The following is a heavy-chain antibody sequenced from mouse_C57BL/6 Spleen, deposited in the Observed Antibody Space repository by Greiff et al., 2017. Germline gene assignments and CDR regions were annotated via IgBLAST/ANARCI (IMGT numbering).Heavy chain of an antibody. J-gene: IGHJ2*01. D-gene: IGHD1-1*01. Sequence: VQLQQSGPELVKPGASVQISCKASGYSFTGYYMNWVKQSPEKSLEWIGEINPSTGGTTYNQKFKAKATLTVDKSSSTAYMQLKGLTSEDSAVYYCARPYYYGSSYGYFDYWGQGTTLTVSS. CDR3: ARPYYYGSSYGYFDY. CDR1: GYSFTGYY. CDR2: INPSTGGT. V-gene: IGHV1-42*01.